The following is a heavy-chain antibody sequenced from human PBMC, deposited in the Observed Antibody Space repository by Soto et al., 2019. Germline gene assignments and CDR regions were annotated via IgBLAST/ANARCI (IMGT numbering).Heavy chain of an antibody. J-gene: IGHJ4*02. CDR3: VRAGIQPNHQYY. CDR1: GGTFSSYA. Sequence: GASVKVSCKSSGGTFSSYAISWVRQAPGQGLEWMGGIIPIFGTANYAQKFQGRVTITADESTSTAYMELSSLRSEDTAVYYCVRAGIQPNHQYYWGQGTLVTVSS. V-gene: IGHV1-69*13. D-gene: IGHD5-18*01. CDR2: IIPIFGTA.